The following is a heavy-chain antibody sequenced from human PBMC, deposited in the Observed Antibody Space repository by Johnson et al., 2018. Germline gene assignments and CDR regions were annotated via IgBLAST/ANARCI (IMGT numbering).Heavy chain of an antibody. Sequence: EVQLVESGGGLVKSGGSLRLSCAASGFTFTNAWMNWVRQAPGKGLEWVGRIKSKAYGETTDYAAPVRGRFTISRDDSKNTLYLQMNSLEIEDTAVYYCSTTYYPDTPGAFDIWGQGTMVTVSS. CDR1: GFTFTNAW. CDR3: STTYYPDTPGAFDI. V-gene: IGHV3-15*07. D-gene: IGHD3-22*01. J-gene: IGHJ3*02. CDR2: IKSKAYGETT.